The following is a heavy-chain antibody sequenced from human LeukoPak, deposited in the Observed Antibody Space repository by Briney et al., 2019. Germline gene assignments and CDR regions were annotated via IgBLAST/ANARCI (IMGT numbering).Heavy chain of an antibody. D-gene: IGHD4-17*01. V-gene: IGHV4-59*12. Sequence: PSETLSLTCTVSGSSINRYFWSWIRQPPGKGLEWIGHIYYSGTTNYNPSLKSRVTISVDTSKNQFSLNLSSVTAADTAVYYCAREGASHDYGDYVGGAFDIWGQGTMVTVSS. CDR1: GSSINRYF. CDR2: IYYSGTT. J-gene: IGHJ3*02. CDR3: AREGASHDYGDYVGGAFDI.